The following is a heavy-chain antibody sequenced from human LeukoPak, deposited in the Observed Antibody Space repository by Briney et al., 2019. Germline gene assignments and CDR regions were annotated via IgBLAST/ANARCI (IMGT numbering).Heavy chain of an antibody. CDR1: GGTFSSYA. D-gene: IGHD3-22*01. CDR2: IIPSIGVA. J-gene: IGHJ4*02. CDR3: ARVAYCDSMTCHGTFDS. Sequence: GASVKVSCKASGGTFSSYAISWVRQAPEQGLEWMGRIIPSIGVANYAQKFQGRVTITADKSTRTAYMELSSLRSEDTAVYYCARVAYCDSMTCHGTFDSWGQGTLVTVSS. V-gene: IGHV1-69*04.